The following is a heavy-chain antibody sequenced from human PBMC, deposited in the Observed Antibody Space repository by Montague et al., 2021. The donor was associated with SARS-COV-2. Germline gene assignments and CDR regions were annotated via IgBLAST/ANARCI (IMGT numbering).Heavy chain of an antibody. CDR2: IYYSGST. CDR3: ARVHFVSSGWYPDAFDI. Sequence: TLSLPCTLSGGSINSGGYYWSWIRQHPGKGLGWIGYIYYSGSTYYNPSLRSRLTISVDTSKNQFSLKLSSVTAADTAVYYCARVHFVSSGWYPDAFDIWGQGTMVTVSS. CDR1: GGSINSGGYY. J-gene: IGHJ3*02. D-gene: IGHD6-19*01. V-gene: IGHV4-31*03.